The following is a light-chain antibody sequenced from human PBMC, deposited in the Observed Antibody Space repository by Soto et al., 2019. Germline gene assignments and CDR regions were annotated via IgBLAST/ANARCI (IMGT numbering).Light chain of an antibody. CDR2: DAS. Sequence: EIVLTQSPATLSLSPGERATLSCRASQSVSSYLAWYQQKPGQAPRLLIYDASNRATGIPARFSGSGSGTDFTLTTSSIEPEDFAVYYCQQRSNWPRTFGGGTKVEMK. J-gene: IGKJ4*01. CDR1: QSVSSY. CDR3: QQRSNWPRT. V-gene: IGKV3-11*01.